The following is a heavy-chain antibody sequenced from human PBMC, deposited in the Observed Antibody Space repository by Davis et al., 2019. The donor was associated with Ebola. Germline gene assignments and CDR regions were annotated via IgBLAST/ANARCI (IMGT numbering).Heavy chain of an antibody. V-gene: IGHV3-15*05. D-gene: IGHD6-13*01. CDR1: GFTFSNAW. CDR3: TRTPAAGL. J-gene: IGHJ4*02. CDR2: IKSKTVGETT. Sequence: PGGSLRLSCAASGFTFSNAWMSWVRQAPGKGLEWVGRIKSKTVGETTDYAAPVKTRFTISRDDSKNTLYLQMNSLKSEDTAVYYCTRTPAAGLWGQGTLVTVSS.